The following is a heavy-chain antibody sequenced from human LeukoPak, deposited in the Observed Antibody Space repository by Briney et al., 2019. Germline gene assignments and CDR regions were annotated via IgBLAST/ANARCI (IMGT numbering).Heavy chain of an antibody. CDR2: ISGSGDST. J-gene: IGHJ4*02. CDR1: GFTFSSYA. Sequence: PGGSLRLSCAASGFTFSSYAMSWVRQAPGKGLQWVSSISGSGDSTYYADSVKGRFTISRDSSNNTLYLQMNSLRAEDTAVYYCAILIAVAGPATFYWGQRTLVTVSS. V-gene: IGHV3-23*01. D-gene: IGHD6-19*01. CDR3: AILIAVAGPATFY.